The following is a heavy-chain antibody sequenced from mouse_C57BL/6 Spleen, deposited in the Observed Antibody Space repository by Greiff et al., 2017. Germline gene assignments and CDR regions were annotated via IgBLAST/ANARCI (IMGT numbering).Heavy chain of an antibody. D-gene: IGHD1-1*01. Sequence: VQLQQSGPELVKPGASVKISCKASGYAFSSSWMNWVKQRPGKGLEWIGRIYPGDGDTIYNGKFKGKATLTADKSSSTAYMQLSSLTSEDAAVYFCARKITTVVATGHYAMDYWGQGTSVTVSS. CDR1: GYAFSSSW. J-gene: IGHJ4*01. V-gene: IGHV1-82*01. CDR2: IYPGDGDT. CDR3: ARKITTVVATGHYAMDY.